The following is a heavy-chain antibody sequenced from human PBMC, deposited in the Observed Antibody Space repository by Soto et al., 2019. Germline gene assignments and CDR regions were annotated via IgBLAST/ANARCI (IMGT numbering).Heavy chain of an antibody. J-gene: IGHJ4*02. CDR2: ISGSGGST. CDR1: GFTFSSYA. V-gene: IGHV3-23*01. Sequence: PGGSLRLSCAASGFTFSSYAMSWVRQAPGKGLEWVSAISGSGGSTYYADSVKGRFTISRDNSKNTLYLQMNSLRAEDTAVYYCAKSPHIVVVTTYPYYYFDYWGQGTLVTVS. D-gene: IGHD2-21*02. CDR3: AKSPHIVVVTTYPYYYFDY.